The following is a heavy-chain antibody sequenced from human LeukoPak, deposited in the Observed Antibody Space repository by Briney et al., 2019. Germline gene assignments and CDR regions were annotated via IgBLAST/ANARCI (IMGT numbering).Heavy chain of an antibody. D-gene: IGHD2-15*01. J-gene: IGHJ2*01. CDR3: VRSVVVVAATPTHFDL. Sequence: PGRSLRLSCAAAEFKFDDYPMHWVRQGPGKGLEWVSGISWSSGHMEYADSVKGRFTISRDNARNSLYLQMDGLRREDTALYYCVRSVVVVAATPTHFDLWGRGTQVIVSS. CDR1: EFKFDDYP. V-gene: IGHV3-9*01. CDR2: ISWSSGHM.